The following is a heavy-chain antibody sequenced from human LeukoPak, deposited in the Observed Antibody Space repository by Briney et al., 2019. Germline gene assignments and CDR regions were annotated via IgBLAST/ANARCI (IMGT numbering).Heavy chain of an antibody. V-gene: IGHV4-31*03. CDR2: IYYSGTT. D-gene: IGHD2-2*01. CDR3: AREYCSSDTCYQDWFDP. CDR1: GGSISSGGYF. J-gene: IGHJ5*02. Sequence: PSQTLSLTCTVSGGSISSGGYFWTWIRQHPGKGLEWIGNIYYSGTTHYNLSLKSRVTISVDTSKNRFSLKLTSVTAADTAVYYCAREYCSSDTCYQDWFDPWGQGTLVTVSS.